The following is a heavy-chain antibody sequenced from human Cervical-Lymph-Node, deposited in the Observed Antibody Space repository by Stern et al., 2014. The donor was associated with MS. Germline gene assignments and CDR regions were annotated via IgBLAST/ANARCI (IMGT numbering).Heavy chain of an antibody. CDR3: ARGGRGVGLEY. J-gene: IGHJ4*02. CDR2: VSYDGSQR. V-gene: IGHV3-30-3*01. D-gene: IGHD3-10*01. Sequence: MQLVESGGGVVQPGRSLSLSCVASGFTFSTYAMHWVRQAPGKVLEWVAVVSYDGSQRNSTDSLKARFTISRDNSKNTRYLHMNSLRDEDTAVYFCARGGRGVGLEYWGQGALVTVSS. CDR1: GFTFSTYA.